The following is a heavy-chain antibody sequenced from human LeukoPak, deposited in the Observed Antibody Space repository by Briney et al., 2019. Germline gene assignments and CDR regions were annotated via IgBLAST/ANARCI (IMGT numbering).Heavy chain of an antibody. V-gene: IGHV1-46*01. CDR3: ARDPGVNYFGPGTHFAY. CDR1: GYPFIHYY. J-gene: IGHJ4*02. D-gene: IGHD3-10*01. CDR2: IHGETGNT. Sequence: GASVKVSCKASGYPFIHYYMHWVRQARGQGLEWMGRIHGETGNTRYAQNFQGRVSMTRDTSTSTVYMELSSLRFEDTAVYYCARDPGVNYFGPGTHFAYWGQGALVTVSS.